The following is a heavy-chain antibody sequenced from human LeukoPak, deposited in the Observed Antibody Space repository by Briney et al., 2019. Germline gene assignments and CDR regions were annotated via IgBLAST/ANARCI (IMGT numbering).Heavy chain of an antibody. Sequence: SETLSLTCAVYGGSFSGYYWSWIRQPPGKGLEWIGEINHSGSTNYNPSLKSRVTISVDTSKNQFSLKLSSVTAADTAVYYCARLRGIVVVIFDYWGQGTLVTVSS. D-gene: IGHD3-22*01. CDR1: GGSFSGYY. CDR3: ARLRGIVVVIFDY. J-gene: IGHJ4*02. CDR2: INHSGST. V-gene: IGHV4-34*01.